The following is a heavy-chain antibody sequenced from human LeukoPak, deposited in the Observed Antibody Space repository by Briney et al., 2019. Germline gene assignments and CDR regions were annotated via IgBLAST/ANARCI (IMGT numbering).Heavy chain of an antibody. D-gene: IGHD3-22*01. CDR1: GFTFSSYG. Sequence: GGSLRLSCAASGFTFSSYGMHWVRQAPGKGLEWVAVISYDESSKYYADSVKGPFTISRDNSKSTLCLQMNSLRAEDTAVYYCAKDQAYDSSGYDSYWGQGTLVTVSS. V-gene: IGHV3-30*18. J-gene: IGHJ4*02. CDR3: AKDQAYDSSGYDSY. CDR2: ISYDESSK.